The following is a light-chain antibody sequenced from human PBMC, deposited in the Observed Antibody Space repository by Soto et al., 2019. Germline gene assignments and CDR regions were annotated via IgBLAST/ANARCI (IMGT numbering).Light chain of an antibody. CDR1: SSDVGGYNY. J-gene: IGLJ2*01. CDR2: DVR. CDR3: SARTKSSAQV. Sequence: QSALTQPDSVFGFPGHSSTLSCTGTSSDVGGYNYVSWYQQHPGKAPKLMIYDVRNRPSGVSNRFSGSKSGNTASLTISGLQAEADADYYCSARTKSSAQVFGGGTKLTVL. V-gene: IGLV2-14*01.